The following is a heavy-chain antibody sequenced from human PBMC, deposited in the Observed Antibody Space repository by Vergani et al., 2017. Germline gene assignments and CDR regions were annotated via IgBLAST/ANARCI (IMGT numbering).Heavy chain of an antibody. J-gene: IGHJ4*02. D-gene: IGHD3-3*01. V-gene: IGHV4-39*07. CDR3: AMGYLEWPPYYFDY. CDR2: IYYSGST. Sequence: QLQLQESGPGLVKPSETLSLTGTVSGGSISSSSYYWGWIRQPPGKGLEWIGSIYYSGSTYYNPSLKSRVTISVDTSKTQFSLKMSSVTVADTAVYYCAMGYLEWPPYYFDYWGQGTLVTVSS. CDR1: GGSISSSSYY.